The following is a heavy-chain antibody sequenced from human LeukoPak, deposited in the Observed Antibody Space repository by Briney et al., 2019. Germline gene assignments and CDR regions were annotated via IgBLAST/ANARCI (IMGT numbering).Heavy chain of an antibody. D-gene: IGHD2-2*01. CDR2: IIPILGIA. CDR1: GGTFSSYA. CDR3: AAPENGYCSSTSCDY. Sequence: GASVEVPCKASGGTFSSYAISWVRQAPGQGLEWMGRIIPILGIASYAQKFQGRVTITADKSTSTAYMELSSLRSEDTAVYYCAAPENGYCSSTSCDYWGQGTLVTVSS. J-gene: IGHJ4*02. V-gene: IGHV1-69*04.